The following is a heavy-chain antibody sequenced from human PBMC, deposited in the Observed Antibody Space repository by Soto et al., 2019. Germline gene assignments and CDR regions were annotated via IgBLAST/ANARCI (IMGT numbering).Heavy chain of an antibody. CDR3: ARAVYCGGDCYSFLDY. V-gene: IGHV1-18*04. CDR1: GSTFTSYV. Sequence: ASVKVSCKVSGSTFTSYVISWVRQAPGQGLEWMGWISAYNGNTNYAQKLQGRFTMTTDTSTSTAYMELSSLRSDDTAVYYCARAVYCGGDCYSFLDYWGQGTLVTVSS. CDR2: ISAYNGNT. J-gene: IGHJ4*02. D-gene: IGHD2-21*02.